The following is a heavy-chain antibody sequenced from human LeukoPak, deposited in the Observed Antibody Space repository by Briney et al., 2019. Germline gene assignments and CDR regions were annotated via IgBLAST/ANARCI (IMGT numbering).Heavy chain of an antibody. J-gene: IGHJ4*02. Sequence: GGSLRLSCAASGFIFNNYGMHWVRQAPGKGLEWVAVISYGGSSEYYADSVRGRFTISRDNSKNTLYLQMNSLRAEDTAVYYCAKAGSIRFDYWGQGTLVTVSS. CDR3: AKAGSIRFDY. V-gene: IGHV3-30*18. CDR2: ISYGGSSE. D-gene: IGHD1-26*01. CDR1: GFIFNNYG.